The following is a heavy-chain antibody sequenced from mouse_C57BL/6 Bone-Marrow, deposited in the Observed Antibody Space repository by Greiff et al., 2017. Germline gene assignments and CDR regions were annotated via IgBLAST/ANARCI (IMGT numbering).Heavy chain of an antibody. D-gene: IGHD2-1*01. Sequence: EVQLQQSGPELVKPGASVKISCKASGYSFTDYNMNWVKQSTGQSLEWIGVINPNYGTTSYNQKFKGKATLTVDPSSSTAYMQLNSLTSEDSAVYYCAREGLAVYGKEFADWGQGTLVTVSA. V-gene: IGHV1-39*01. CDR1: GYSFTDYN. CDR3: AREGLAVYGKEFAD. J-gene: IGHJ3*01. CDR2: INPNYGTT.